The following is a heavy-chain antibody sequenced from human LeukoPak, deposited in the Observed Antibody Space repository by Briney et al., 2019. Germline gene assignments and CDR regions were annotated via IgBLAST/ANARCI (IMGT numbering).Heavy chain of an antibody. Sequence: GGSLRLSCAASGFTFDDYSMHWVRQAPGKGLEWVSGISWNSGGIGYADSVKGRFTISRDNAKNSLYLQMNSLRAEDTALYYCAKDYGSGSPRYMDVWGKGATGTISS. CDR1: GFTFDDYS. J-gene: IGHJ6*03. D-gene: IGHD3-10*01. CDR2: ISWNSGGI. CDR3: AKDYGSGSPRYMDV. V-gene: IGHV3-9*01.